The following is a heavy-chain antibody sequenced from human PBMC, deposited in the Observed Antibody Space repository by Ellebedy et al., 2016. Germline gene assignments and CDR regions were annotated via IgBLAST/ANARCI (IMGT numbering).Heavy chain of an antibody. V-gene: IGHV1-24*01. CDR2: FDPEDGET. Sequence: ASVKVSCKASGGTFSSYGISWVRQAPGKGLEWMGGFDPEDGETIYAQKFQGRVTMTEDTSTDTAYMELSSLRSEDTAVYYCAREVITTAAIQPNFDYWGQGTLVTVSS. CDR3: AREVITTAAIQPNFDY. CDR1: GGTFSSYG. D-gene: IGHD2-2*02. J-gene: IGHJ4*02.